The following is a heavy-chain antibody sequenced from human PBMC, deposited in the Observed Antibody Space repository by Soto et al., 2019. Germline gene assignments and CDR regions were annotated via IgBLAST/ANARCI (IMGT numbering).Heavy chain of an antibody. Sequence: EVQLLESGGGLVQPGGSLRLSCAASGFTFSSYAMSWVRQAPGKGLEWVSAISGSGGSTYYADSVKGRFTISRDNSKNRLCLQRDSVRAEDTAVYYCAKDGGYCSGGSCYLGWFDPWGQGTLVTVAS. CDR1: GFTFSSYA. V-gene: IGHV3-23*01. D-gene: IGHD2-15*01. CDR3: AKDGGYCSGGSCYLGWFDP. J-gene: IGHJ5*02. CDR2: ISGSGGST.